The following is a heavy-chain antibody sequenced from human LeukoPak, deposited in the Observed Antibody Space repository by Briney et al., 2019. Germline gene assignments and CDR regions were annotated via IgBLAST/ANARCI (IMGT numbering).Heavy chain of an antibody. CDR2: MHYSGTT. D-gene: IGHD3-10*01. CDR3: ARHANYYGSGSYLNWFVP. CDR1: GDSISSYY. Sequence: SETLPLTCTVSGDSISSYYWSWIRQPPGKGLEWIGYMHYSGTTNHNPSLKSRVTISVDTSKNHFSLKLTSVTAADTAVYYCARHANYYGSGSYLNWFVPCGQGTLVTVSS. J-gene: IGHJ5*02. V-gene: IGHV4-59*08.